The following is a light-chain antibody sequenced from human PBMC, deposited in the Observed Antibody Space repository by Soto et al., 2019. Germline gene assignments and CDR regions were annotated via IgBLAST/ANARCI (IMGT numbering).Light chain of an antibody. CDR1: SSNIGADYE. J-gene: IGLJ3*02. CDR2: TYT. CDR3: QSHDRTLTSWV. V-gene: IGLV1-40*01. Sequence: QSVLTQPPSVSGALGQRDTISCTGSSSNIGADYEVHWYQQIPGTAPKLLIYTYTNRPSGVPDRFSGSHSGASASLAITGLQAEDEADYYCQSHDRTLTSWVFDGGTKLTVL.